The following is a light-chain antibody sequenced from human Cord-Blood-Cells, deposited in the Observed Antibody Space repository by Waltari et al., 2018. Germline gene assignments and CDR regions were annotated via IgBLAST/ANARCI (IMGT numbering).Light chain of an antibody. CDR1: SGSIASKY. CDR3: QSYDSSNQV. CDR2: EVN. J-gene: IGLJ3*02. Sequence: NFMLTQPHSVSESPGKTVTISCTRSSGSIASKYVQWYQQRPGSAPTTVIYEVNQRPSGVPDRFSGSIDSSSNSASLTISGLKTEDEADYYCQSYDSSNQVFGGGTKLTVL. V-gene: IGLV6-57*03.